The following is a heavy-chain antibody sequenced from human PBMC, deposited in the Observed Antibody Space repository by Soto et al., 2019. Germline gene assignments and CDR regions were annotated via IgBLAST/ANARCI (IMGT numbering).Heavy chain of an antibody. CDR1: GGSFSGYY. CDR2: INHSGVT. J-gene: IGHJ5*02. CDR3: ARVRGNQLLGWFDP. Sequence: PSETLSLTCAVYGGSFSGYYWSWIRQPPGKGLEWIGEINHSGVTNYKPSLKRRVTISVDTSKNQFSLQLTSVTAADTAVYYCARVRGNQLLGWFDPWGQGTLVTVSS. V-gene: IGHV4-34*01. D-gene: IGHD2-2*01.